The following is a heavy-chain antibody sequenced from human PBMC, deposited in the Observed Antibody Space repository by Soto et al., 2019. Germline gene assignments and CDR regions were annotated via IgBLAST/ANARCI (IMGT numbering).Heavy chain of an antibody. CDR3: ARDLDYGGHSEASDI. CDR2: IDPSDSYT. CDR1: GYSFTSYW. Sequence: GESLKISCKGSGYSFTSYWISWVRQMPGKGLEWMGRIDPSDSYTDYSPSFQGHVTISADKSISTAYLQWSSLKASDTAMYYCARDLDYGGHSEASDIWGQGTMVTVSS. V-gene: IGHV5-10-1*01. J-gene: IGHJ3*02. D-gene: IGHD4-17*01.